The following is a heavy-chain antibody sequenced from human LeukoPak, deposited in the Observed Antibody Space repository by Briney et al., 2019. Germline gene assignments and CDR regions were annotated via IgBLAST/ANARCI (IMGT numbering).Heavy chain of an antibody. CDR2: IIPIFGTA. Sequence: AASVNVSCKASGGTFSSYAISWVRQAPGQGLEWMGGIIPIFGTANYAQKFQGRVTITADESTSTAYMELSSLRSEDTAVYYCARIGFGEFHFDYWGQGTLVTVSS. CDR1: GGTFSSYA. D-gene: IGHD3-10*01. CDR3: ARIGFGEFHFDY. J-gene: IGHJ4*02. V-gene: IGHV1-69*13.